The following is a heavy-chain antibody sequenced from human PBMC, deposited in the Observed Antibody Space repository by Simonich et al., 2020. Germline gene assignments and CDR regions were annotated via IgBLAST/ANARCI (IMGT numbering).Heavy chain of an antibody. CDR3: STGIAARYYYYGMDV. D-gene: IGHD6-6*01. Sequence: QVQLVQSGAEVKKPGASVKVSCKASGDTFTGYYLHWVTQAPGQGLEWKGRNNPNRGDTNYAQKFQGRVTMTRDTSISTAYIELSRLRSDDTAVYYCSTGIAARYYYYGMDVWGQGTTVTVSS. CDR2: NNPNRGDT. J-gene: IGHJ6*02. V-gene: IGHV1-2*06. CDR1: GDTFTGYY.